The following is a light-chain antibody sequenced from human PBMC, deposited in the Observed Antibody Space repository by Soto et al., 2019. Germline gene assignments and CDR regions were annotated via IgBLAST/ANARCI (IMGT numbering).Light chain of an antibody. V-gene: IGKV1-5*03. CDR2: KAS. Sequence: DIQMTQSPSTLSASVGDRVTITCRASQSISSWLAWYQQKPGKAPKLLIYKASSLESGVPSRFSGSGSGTEFTLTISSLQPDDFATYYCQQYNSYSALFGQGTMLEIK. CDR1: QSISSW. CDR3: QQYNSYSAL. J-gene: IGKJ2*01.